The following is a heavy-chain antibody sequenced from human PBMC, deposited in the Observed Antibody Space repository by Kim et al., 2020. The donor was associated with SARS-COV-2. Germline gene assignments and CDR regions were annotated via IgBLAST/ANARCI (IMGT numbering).Heavy chain of an antibody. CDR3: AREEVRGFSLDY. V-gene: IGHV4-61*01. Sequence: SETLSLTCTVSGGSVSSGSYYWSWIRQPPGKGLEWIGYIYYSGSTNYNPSLKSRVTISVDTSKNQFSLKLSSVTAADTAVYYCAREEVRGFSLDYWGQGTLVTVSS. CDR2: IYYSGST. D-gene: IGHD3-10*01. J-gene: IGHJ4*02. CDR1: GGSVSSGSYY.